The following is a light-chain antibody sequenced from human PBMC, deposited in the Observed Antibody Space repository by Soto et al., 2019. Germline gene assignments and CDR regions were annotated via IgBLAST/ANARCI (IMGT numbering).Light chain of an antibody. V-gene: IGKV1-5*01. CDR2: DAS. CDR1: QSISSR. CDR3: QQYNSYSKT. J-gene: IGKJ1*01. Sequence: DIQMTQSPSTLSASVGDRVTITCRASQSISSRLAWYQQKPGKATKLLIYDASSLESGVPSRFSGSGSGTEFTLTISSLKPDDFATYYCQQYNSYSKTFGQGTKV.